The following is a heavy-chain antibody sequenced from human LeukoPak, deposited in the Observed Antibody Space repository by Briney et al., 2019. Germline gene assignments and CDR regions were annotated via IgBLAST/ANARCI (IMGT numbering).Heavy chain of an antibody. CDR1: GFTFSSAW. V-gene: IGHV3-15*01. D-gene: IGHD2-2*01. Sequence: PGGSLRLSCAVSGFTFSSAWMSWVRQAPGKGLEWVGRIKSKTDGGATDYAAPVKGRFTISRDDSKNTLYLQMDSLKTEDTAVYCCSTSQGVVVIYYYGMDVWGQGTTVTVSS. CDR3: STSQGVVVIYYYGMDV. CDR2: IKSKTDGGAT. J-gene: IGHJ6*02.